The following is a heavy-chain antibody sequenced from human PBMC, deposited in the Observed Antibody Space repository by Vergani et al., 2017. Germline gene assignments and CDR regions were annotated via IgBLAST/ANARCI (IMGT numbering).Heavy chain of an antibody. D-gene: IGHD4-17*01. Sequence: QLQLQESGPGLVKPSETLSLTCTVSGGSISSSSYYWSWIRQPPGKGLEWIGYIYYSGSTNYNPSLKSRVTISVETSKNQCSLKLSSVTAADTAVYYCARGGLTVTPYYFDYWGQGTLVTVSS. J-gene: IGHJ4*02. CDR2: IYYSGST. CDR1: GGSISSSSYY. CDR3: ARGGLTVTPYYFDY. V-gene: IGHV4-61*01.